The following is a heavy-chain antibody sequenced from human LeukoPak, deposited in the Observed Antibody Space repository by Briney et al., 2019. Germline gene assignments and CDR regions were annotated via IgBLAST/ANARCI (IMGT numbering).Heavy chain of an antibody. CDR1: GFTFSSYG. CDR3: ARVESYYYDRSDYYQANVDY. J-gene: IGHJ4*02. Sequence: ASLKLSCKASGFTFSSYGVSWVRQAPGKGLEWMGCISAYNGTTNYAQKLQGGVTITTDRSTSTAHMDLRSLRSADTAVYYCARVESYYYDRSDYYQANVDYRRQGTLLTVPS. D-gene: IGHD3-22*01. CDR2: ISAYNGTT. V-gene: IGHV1-18*01.